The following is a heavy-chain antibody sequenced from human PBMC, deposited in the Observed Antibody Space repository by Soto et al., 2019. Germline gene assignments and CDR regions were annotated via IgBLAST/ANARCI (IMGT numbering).Heavy chain of an antibody. CDR2: IYYSGST. CDR3: ARSIEYSSSLLYYYYYMDV. J-gene: IGHJ6*03. CDR1: GGSISSYY. D-gene: IGHD6-6*01. Sequence: SETLSLTCTVSGGSISSYYWSWIRQPPGKGLEWIGYIYYSGSTNYNPSLKSRVTISVDTSKNQFSLKLSSVTAADTAVYYCARSIEYSSSLLYYYYYMDVWGKGTTVTVSS. V-gene: IGHV4-59*01.